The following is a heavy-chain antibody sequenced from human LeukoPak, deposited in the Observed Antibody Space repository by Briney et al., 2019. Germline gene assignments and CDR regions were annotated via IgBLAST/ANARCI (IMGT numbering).Heavy chain of an antibody. CDR2: IKSKTDGGTT. V-gene: IGHV3-15*01. Sequence: GGSPRLSCAASGFTLSNAWMSWVRQAPGKGLEWVGRIKSKTDGGTTDYAAPVKGRFTISRDDSKNTLYLQMNSLKTEDTAVYYCTTDRPYPAGLYWGQGTLVTVSS. CDR1: GFTLSNAW. CDR3: TTDRPYPAGLY. J-gene: IGHJ4*02. D-gene: IGHD3-16*01.